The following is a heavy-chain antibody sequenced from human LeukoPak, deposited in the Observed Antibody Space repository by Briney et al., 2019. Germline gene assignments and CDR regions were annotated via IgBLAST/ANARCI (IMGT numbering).Heavy chain of an antibody. V-gene: IGHV3-21*01. J-gene: IGHJ5*02. CDR3: ARDAVGGCSSTSCYPT. D-gene: IGHD2-2*01. Sequence: GGSLRLSCAASEFTFSTYAMTWVRQRPGKELEWVSSISGSDAVTYYADSVKGRFTISRDNAKNSLYLQMNSLRAEDTAVYYCARDAVGGCSSTSCYPTWGQGTLVTVSS. CDR1: EFTFSTYA. CDR2: ISGSDAVT.